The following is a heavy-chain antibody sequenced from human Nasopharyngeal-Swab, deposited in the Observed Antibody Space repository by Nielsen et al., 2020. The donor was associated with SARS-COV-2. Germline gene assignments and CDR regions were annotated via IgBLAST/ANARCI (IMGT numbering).Heavy chain of an antibody. D-gene: IGHD3-10*01. CDR1: GGSISSYY. Sequence: SETLSLTCTVSGGSISSYYWSWIRQPPGKGLEWIGYIYYSRSTNYNPSLKSRVTISVDTSKNQFSLKLSSVTAADTAVYYCARRAWFGELDDYWGQGTLVTVSS. CDR2: IYYSRST. CDR3: ARRAWFGELDDY. J-gene: IGHJ4*02. V-gene: IGHV4-59*08.